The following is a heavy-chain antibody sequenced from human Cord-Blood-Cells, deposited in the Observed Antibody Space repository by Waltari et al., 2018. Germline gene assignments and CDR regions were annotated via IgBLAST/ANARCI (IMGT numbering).Heavy chain of an antibody. V-gene: IGHV4-4*07. Sequence: QVQLQESGPGLVKPSETLSLTCTVSGGSISSYYWSWIRQPAGKGLEWIGRIYTSGSTNNNPSLKSRVTMSVDTSKNQFSLKLSSVTAADTAVYYCARDSDIVVVPAAFAFDIWGQGTMVTVSS. CDR2: IYTSGST. J-gene: IGHJ3*02. CDR1: GGSISSYY. CDR3: ARDSDIVVVPAAFAFDI. D-gene: IGHD2-2*01.